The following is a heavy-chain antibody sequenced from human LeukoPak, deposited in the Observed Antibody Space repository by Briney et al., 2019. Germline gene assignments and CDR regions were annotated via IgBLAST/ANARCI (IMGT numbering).Heavy chain of an antibody. J-gene: IGHJ4*02. CDR2: INPNSGGT. CDR3: ARLWNGPSWGADY. V-gene: IGHV1-2*02. D-gene: IGHD1-26*01. CDR1: GYTFTGYY. Sequence: GASVKVSCKASGYTFTGYYVHWVRQAPGQGLEWMGWINPNSGGTNYAQKFQGRVTMTRDTSISTAYMELSRLKSDDTAVYYCARLWNGPSWGADYWGQGTPVTVSS.